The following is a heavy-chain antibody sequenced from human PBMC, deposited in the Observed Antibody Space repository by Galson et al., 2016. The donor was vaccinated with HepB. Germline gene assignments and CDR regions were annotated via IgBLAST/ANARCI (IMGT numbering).Heavy chain of an antibody. CDR1: GFNLSNYA. D-gene: IGHD5-12*01. J-gene: IGHJ4*02. CDR3: ARLFGGYIDR. CDR2: ISGSGIPT. Sequence: SLRLSCAASGFNLSNYAMSSVRQAPGKGLDWVSDISGSGIPTSYADSVKGRFTISRDNSKKTVYLQMSSLRAEDTAVYYCARLFGGYIDRWGQGTLVTVSS. V-gene: IGHV3-23*01.